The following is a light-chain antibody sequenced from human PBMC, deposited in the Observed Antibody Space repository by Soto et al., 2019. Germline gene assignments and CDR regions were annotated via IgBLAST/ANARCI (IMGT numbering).Light chain of an antibody. CDR3: QQYGSSPWT. CDR2: GAS. CDR1: QSVSSNY. V-gene: IGKV3-20*01. Sequence: EIVLTQSPGTLSLSPGARATLSCRASQSVSSNYLAWYQQKPGQAPRLLIYGASSRATGIPDRFSGSGSGTDFTLAISRLEPEDLAVYYCQQYGSSPWTFGLGTTVEI. J-gene: IGKJ1*01.